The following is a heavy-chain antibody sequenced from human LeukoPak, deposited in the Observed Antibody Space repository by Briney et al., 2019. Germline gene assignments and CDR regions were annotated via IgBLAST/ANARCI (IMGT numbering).Heavy chain of an antibody. CDR2: INPNSGGT. J-gene: IGHJ6*02. Sequence: ASVKVSSKASGYTFTGYYMHWVRQAPGQGLEWMGWINPNSGGTNDAQKFQGRVTMTRDTSNSTAYMELTGLRSDDTAVYYCARGSQARYGMDVWGQGTTVTVSS. V-gene: IGHV1-2*02. CDR1: GYTFTGYY. CDR3: ARGSQARYGMDV.